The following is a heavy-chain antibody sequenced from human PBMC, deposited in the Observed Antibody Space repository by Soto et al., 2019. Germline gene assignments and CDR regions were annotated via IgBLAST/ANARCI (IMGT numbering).Heavy chain of an antibody. CDR3: AKSRGSITMIVVVITPPAALDY. CDR1: GFTFSSYA. J-gene: IGHJ4*02. D-gene: IGHD3-22*01. V-gene: IGHV3-23*01. CDR2: ISGSGGST. Sequence: GGSLRLSCAASGFTFSSYAMSWVRQAPGKGLEWVSAISGSGGSTYYAGSVKGRFTIPRDNSKNTLYLQMNSLRAEDTAVYYCAKSRGSITMIVVVITPPAALDYWGQGTLVTVSS.